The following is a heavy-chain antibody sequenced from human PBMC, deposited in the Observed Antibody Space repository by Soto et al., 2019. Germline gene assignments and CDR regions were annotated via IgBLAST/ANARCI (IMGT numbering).Heavy chain of an antibody. J-gene: IGHJ4*02. D-gene: IGHD6-6*01. V-gene: IGHV2-5*02. CDR1: GFSLTTTGVG. CDR3: ALGIAARPFDS. Sequence: QISLKESGPALVKPTQTLTLTCSFSGFSLTTTGVGVGWIRQPPGKALEWLALIYWDDDERYNPSLKNRLTITKDTSKNLIVLTMTKVDPVDTATYYCALGIAARPFDSWGQGTLVTVSS. CDR2: IYWDDDE.